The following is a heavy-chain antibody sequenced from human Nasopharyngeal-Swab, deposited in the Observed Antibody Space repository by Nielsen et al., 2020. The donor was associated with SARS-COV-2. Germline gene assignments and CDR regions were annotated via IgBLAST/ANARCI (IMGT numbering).Heavy chain of an antibody. CDR2: IYYSGST. J-gene: IGHJ4*02. D-gene: IGHD6-13*01. CDR1: GDSVSSSSYY. CDR3: VRSSSWYYFDY. Sequence: SETLSLTCTVSGDSVSSSSYYWGWIRQPPGKGLEWIGSIYYSGSTYYNPSLKSRVTISVDKSKNQFSLQLSSVTAADTAVYYCVRSSSWYYFDYWAQGTQVTVSS. V-gene: IGHV4-39*01.